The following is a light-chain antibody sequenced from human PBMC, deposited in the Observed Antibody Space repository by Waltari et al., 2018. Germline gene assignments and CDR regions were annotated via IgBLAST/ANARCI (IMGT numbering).Light chain of an antibody. Sequence: VAFTQSPATLSLSPRDRATLSCRASNSVSSYVAWYQQRPGQAPRLLVYDSSQRATGIPDRFSGSGSGTDFTLTISSLEPEDFAVYYCQQRSNWGLTFGGGTKVE. J-gene: IGKJ4*01. CDR2: DSS. V-gene: IGKV3-11*01. CDR3: QQRSNWGLT. CDR1: NSVSSY.